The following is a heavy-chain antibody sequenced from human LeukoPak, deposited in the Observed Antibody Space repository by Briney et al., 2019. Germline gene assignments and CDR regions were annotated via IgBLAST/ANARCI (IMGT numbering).Heavy chain of an antibody. V-gene: IGHV3-66*01. Sequence: PGGSLRLSCAASGFTVSSNYMSWVRQAPGKGLEWVSVIYSGGSTCYADSVKGRFTISRDNSKNTLYLQMNSLRAEDTAVYYCARGAERLWFGELLSYWGQGTLVTVSS. CDR2: IYSGGST. D-gene: IGHD3-10*01. CDR1: GFTVSSNY. CDR3: ARGAERLWFGELLSY. J-gene: IGHJ4*02.